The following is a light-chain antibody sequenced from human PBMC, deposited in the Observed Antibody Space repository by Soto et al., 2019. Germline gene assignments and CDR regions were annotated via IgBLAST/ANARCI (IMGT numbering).Light chain of an antibody. CDR3: QQSYSTPIT. CDR1: QSISSY. Sequence: DIQMTQSPSSLSASVGDRVTITCRASQSISSYLNWYQQKPGKAPKLLIYAASSLQSGVPARFSGSGSGTYFTLTISSLQPEDFVTYYCQQSYSTPITFGQGTRLEIK. V-gene: IGKV1-39*01. CDR2: AAS. J-gene: IGKJ5*01.